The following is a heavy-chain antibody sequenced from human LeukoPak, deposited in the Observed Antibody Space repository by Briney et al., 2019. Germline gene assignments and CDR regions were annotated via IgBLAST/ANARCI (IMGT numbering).Heavy chain of an antibody. Sequence: SETLSLTCAVPGGSLMTTNWWSWVRQPPGKGLEWIGKVHLSGAHNYNPSLESRVSMSIDTSQNTMSLKLSSVSAADTPIFFSTRERGAFSPSAVWGQGTLVTVSS. CDR3: TRERGAFSPSAV. CDR2: VHLSGAH. CDR1: GGSLMTTNW. V-gene: IGHV4-4*02. J-gene: IGHJ1*01. D-gene: IGHD3-16*01.